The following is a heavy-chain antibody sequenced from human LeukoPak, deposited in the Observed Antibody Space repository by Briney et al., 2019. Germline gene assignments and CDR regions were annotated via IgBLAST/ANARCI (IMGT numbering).Heavy chain of an antibody. D-gene: IGHD3-22*01. J-gene: IGHJ5*02. CDR1: GFTFSSYW. CDR3: AGGGFYYYDSSGYYGFDP. Sequence: GGSLRLSCAASGFTFSSYWMSWVRQAPGKGLEWVANIKQDGSEKYYVDSVKGRFTTSRDNAKNSLYLQMNSLRAEDTAVYYCAGGGFYYYDSSGYYGFDPWGQGTLVTVSS. V-gene: IGHV3-7*01. CDR2: IKQDGSEK.